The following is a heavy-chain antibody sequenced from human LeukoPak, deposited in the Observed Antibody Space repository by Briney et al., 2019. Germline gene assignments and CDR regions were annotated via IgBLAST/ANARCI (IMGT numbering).Heavy chain of an antibody. CDR2: ISSSGTTT. Sequence: GGTLRLSCTGSGFTFSDHYMTWIRQAPGKGLEWISYISSSGTTTYYADSVKGRFTISRANAKTSVYLQMEGLRADDTAVYYCARVGSSRGWFDSWGHGTLVTVSS. CDR3: ARVGSSRGWFDS. CDR1: GFTFSDHY. V-gene: IGHV3-11*01. J-gene: IGHJ5*01. D-gene: IGHD3-10*01.